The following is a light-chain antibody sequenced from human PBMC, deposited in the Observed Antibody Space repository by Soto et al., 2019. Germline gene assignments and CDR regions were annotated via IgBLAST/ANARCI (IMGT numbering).Light chain of an antibody. J-gene: IGKJ3*01. CDR3: QQSYSTR. Sequence: DIQMTQSPSSLSASVGDRVTITCRASQSISSYLNWYQQKPGKAPKLLIYAASSLQSGVPSRFSGSGSGTDFTLTISSLQPEDFETYSCQQSYSTRFGPGTKVDIK. CDR2: AAS. CDR1: QSISSY. V-gene: IGKV1-39*01.